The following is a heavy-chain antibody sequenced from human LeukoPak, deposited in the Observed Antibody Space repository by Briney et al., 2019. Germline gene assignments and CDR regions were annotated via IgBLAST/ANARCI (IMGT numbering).Heavy chain of an antibody. CDR3: ARAAGGIAVAGPLDY. J-gene: IGHJ4*02. CDR1: GYTFTGYY. CDR2: INPNSGGT. Sequence: ASVKVSCKASGYTFTGYYVHWVRQAPGQGLEWMGWINPNSGGTNYAQKFQGRVTMTRDTSISTAYMELSRLRSDDTAVYYCARAAGGIAVAGPLDYWGQGTLVTVSS. V-gene: IGHV1-2*02. D-gene: IGHD6-19*01.